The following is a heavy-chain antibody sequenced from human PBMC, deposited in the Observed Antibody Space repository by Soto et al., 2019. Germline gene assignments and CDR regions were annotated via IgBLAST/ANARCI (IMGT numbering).Heavy chain of an antibody. CDR2: ISSSSSTI. CDR1: GFTFSSYS. CDR3: ARAKGNDYVWGGANWFDP. Sequence: GGSLRLSCAASGFTFSSYSMNWVRQAPGKGLEWVSYISSSSSTIYYADSVKGRFTISRDNAKNSLYLQMNSLRDEDTAVYYCARAKGNDYVWGGANWFDPWGQGTLVTVSS. J-gene: IGHJ5*02. V-gene: IGHV3-48*02. D-gene: IGHD3-16*01.